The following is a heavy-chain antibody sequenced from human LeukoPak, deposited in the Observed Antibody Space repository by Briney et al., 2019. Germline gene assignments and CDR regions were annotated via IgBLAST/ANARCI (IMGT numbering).Heavy chain of an antibody. CDR1: GGSFSAFY. V-gene: IGHV4-34*01. Sequence: SETLSLTCAVYGGSFSAFYWGWIRQPPGKGLEWIGSIYYSGSTYYNPSLKSRVTISVDTSKNQFSLKLSSVTAADTAVYYCAREVVGYDSSGYGYYYYMDVWGKGTTVTVSS. CDR2: IYYSGST. D-gene: IGHD3-22*01. J-gene: IGHJ6*03. CDR3: AREVVGYDSSGYGYYYYMDV.